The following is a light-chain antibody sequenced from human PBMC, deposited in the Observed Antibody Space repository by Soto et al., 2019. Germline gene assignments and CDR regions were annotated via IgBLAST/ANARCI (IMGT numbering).Light chain of an antibody. V-gene: IGLV2-11*01. CDR1: SSDVGDYNY. CDR3: CSYAGSYTHYV. J-gene: IGLJ1*01. Sequence: QSALTQPRSVSGSPGQSVTISCTGTSSDVGDYNYVSWYQQHPGKAPKLMIYDVSKRPSGVPDRFSGSKSGNTASLTISGLQAEYEADYYCCSYAGSYTHYVFGTGTKLTVL. CDR2: DVS.